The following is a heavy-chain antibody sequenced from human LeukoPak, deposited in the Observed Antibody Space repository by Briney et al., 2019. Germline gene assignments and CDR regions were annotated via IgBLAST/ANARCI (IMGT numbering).Heavy chain of an antibody. D-gene: IGHD6-13*01. J-gene: IGHJ3*02. V-gene: IGHV3-23*01. CDR2: ISGSGGST. CDR3: ARVGSRSQAFDI. CDR1: GFTFSSYA. Sequence: GGSLRLSCAASGFTFSSYAMSWVRQAPGKGLEWVSAISGSGGSTYYADSVKGRFTISRDNSKNTLYLQMNSLRAEDTAVYYCARVGSRSQAFDIWGQGTMVTVSS.